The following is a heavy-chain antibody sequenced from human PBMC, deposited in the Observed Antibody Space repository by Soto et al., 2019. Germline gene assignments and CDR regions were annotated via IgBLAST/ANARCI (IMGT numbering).Heavy chain of an antibody. Sequence: PGGSLRLSCEASGFTFSSYGMTWVRQAPGKGLEWVSTIFGGGTTFYADSVKGRFTISRDNSQNTLYLQMTRLKADDTAVYYCAKSGPTNYFDYWGQGALVTVSS. CDR3: AKSGPTNYFDY. CDR1: GFTFSSYG. V-gene: IGHV3-23*01. CDR2: IFGGGTT. J-gene: IGHJ4*02.